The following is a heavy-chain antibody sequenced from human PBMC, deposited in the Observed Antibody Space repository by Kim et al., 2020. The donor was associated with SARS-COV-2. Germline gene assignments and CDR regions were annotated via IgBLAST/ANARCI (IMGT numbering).Heavy chain of an antibody. V-gene: IGHV4-34*01. CDR1: GGSFSGYY. CDR3: ARGARYHGSFDY. J-gene: IGHJ4*02. Sequence: SETLSLTCAVYGGSFSGYYWSWIRQPPGKGLEWIGEINHSGSTNYNPSLKSRVTISVDTSKNQFSLKLSSVTAADTAVYYCARGARYHGSFDYWGQGTLVTVSS. D-gene: IGHD2-2*01. CDR2: INHSGST.